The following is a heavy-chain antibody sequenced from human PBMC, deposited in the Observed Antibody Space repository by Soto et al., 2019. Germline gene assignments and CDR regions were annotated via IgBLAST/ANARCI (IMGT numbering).Heavy chain of an antibody. J-gene: IGHJ4*02. D-gene: IGHD3-22*01. CDR3: ARNYDSSGYYQGIDY. Sequence: ASVKVSCKASGYTFTSYYMHWVRQAPGQGLEWMGWINPNSGGTNYAQKFQGWVTMTRDTSISTAYMELSRLRSDDTAVYYCARNYDSSGYYQGIDYWGQGTLVTVSS. CDR2: INPNSGGT. V-gene: IGHV1-2*04. CDR1: GYTFTSYY.